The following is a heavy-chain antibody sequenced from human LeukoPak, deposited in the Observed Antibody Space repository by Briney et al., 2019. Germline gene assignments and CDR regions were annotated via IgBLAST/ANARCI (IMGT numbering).Heavy chain of an antibody. CDR2: INPNSGVT. V-gene: IGHV1-2*02. Sequence: ASVKVSCKASGYTFIGYYIHWVRQAPGQGLEWMGWINPNSGVTHYPQKFQGRVTMTRDTSIRTAYMEVSSLRSDDTAVYYCARGQQWLEAFDYWGLGTLVTVSS. CDR3: ARGQQWLEAFDY. J-gene: IGHJ4*02. D-gene: IGHD6-19*01. CDR1: GYTFIGYY.